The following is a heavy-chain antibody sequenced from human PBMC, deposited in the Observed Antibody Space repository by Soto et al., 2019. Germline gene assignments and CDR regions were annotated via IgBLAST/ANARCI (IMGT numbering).Heavy chain of an antibody. CDR1: GFTFSSYS. Sequence: GGSLRLSCAASGFTFSSYSMNWVRQAPGKGLEWVSSISSSSSYIYYADSVKGRFTISRDNAKNSLYLQMNSLRAEDTAVYYCARDAPRFPYGDTFDYWGQGTLVTVSS. CDR2: ISSSSSYI. D-gene: IGHD4-17*01. V-gene: IGHV3-21*01. CDR3: ARDAPRFPYGDTFDY. J-gene: IGHJ4*02.